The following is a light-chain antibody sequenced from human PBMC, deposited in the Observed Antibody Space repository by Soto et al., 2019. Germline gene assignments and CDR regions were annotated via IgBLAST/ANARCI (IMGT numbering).Light chain of an antibody. CDR2: DVS. J-gene: IGKJ5*01. CDR3: QQYNNWPFS. V-gene: IGKV3-15*01. Sequence: EIVMTQSPDTLSVSPGERATLTCRSGQGVTTNFAWYQQKSGQSPRLLIYDVSIRATGVPARFSATGSETDCTLTISGLQSGDAAVYFCQQYNNWPFSLGQGTRLEIK. CDR1: QGVTTN.